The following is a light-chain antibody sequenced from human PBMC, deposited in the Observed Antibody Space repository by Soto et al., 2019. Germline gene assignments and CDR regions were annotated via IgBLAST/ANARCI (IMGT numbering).Light chain of an antibody. CDR1: QSVRSSY. CDR2: GAS. J-gene: IGKJ5*01. Sequence: EIVLTQSPGTLSLSPGERATLSCRASQSVRSSYLAWYQQKPGQAPRLLIYGASSRATGIPDRFSGSGSGTDYTLTISRLEPEDFAVDYCQQYGSSLSITFGQGTRLEIK. CDR3: QQYGSSLSIT. V-gene: IGKV3-20*01.